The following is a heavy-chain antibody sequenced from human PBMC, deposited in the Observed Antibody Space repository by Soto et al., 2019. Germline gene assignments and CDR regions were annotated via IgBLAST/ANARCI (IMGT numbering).Heavy chain of an antibody. CDR3: AREMATISLDY. CDR2: IYYSGST. V-gene: IGHV4-30-4*01. J-gene: IGHJ4*02. CDR1: GGSISSGDYY. Sequence: SETLSLPCTVSGGSISSGDYYWSWNRQPPGKGLEWIGYIYYSGSTYYNPSLKSRVTISVDTSKNQFSLKLSSVTAADTAVYYCAREMATISLDYWGQGTLVTGSS. D-gene: IGHD5-12*01.